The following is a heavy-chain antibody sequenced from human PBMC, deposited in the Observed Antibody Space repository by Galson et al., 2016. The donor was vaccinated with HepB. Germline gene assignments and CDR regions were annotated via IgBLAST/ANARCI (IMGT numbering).Heavy chain of an antibody. Sequence: SLRLSCAASGFTFSTYNMNWVRQAPGKGLEWVSSISSSSSYIDSAGSVKGRFTISRDNAKNSLYLQMNSLRVEDTAVYYCARRYGGSSGWQFDYWGQGTLVTVSS. CDR1: GFTFSTYN. CDR3: ARRYGGSSGWQFDY. CDR2: ISSSSSYI. D-gene: IGHD6-19*01. J-gene: IGHJ4*02. V-gene: IGHV3-21*01.